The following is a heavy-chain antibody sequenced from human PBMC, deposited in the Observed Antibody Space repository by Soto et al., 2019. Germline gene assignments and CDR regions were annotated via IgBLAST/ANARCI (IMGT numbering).Heavy chain of an antibody. CDR2: SSPRGDTI. V-gene: IGHV3-48*02. Sequence: GGSVRVSCVASGFSLANYPMNWVRQTPGKGLEWISYSSPRGDTIYYADSVEGRFTISRDNARNSLSLHMSSLRDEDSALYYCAKGPHTNVGWPYYFEAWGQGVPVTVSS. J-gene: IGHJ4*02. D-gene: IGHD3-9*01. CDR1: GFSLANYP. CDR3: AKGPHTNVGWPYYFEA.